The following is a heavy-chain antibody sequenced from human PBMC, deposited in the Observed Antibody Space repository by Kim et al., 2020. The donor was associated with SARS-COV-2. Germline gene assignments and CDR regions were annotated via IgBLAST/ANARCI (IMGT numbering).Heavy chain of an antibody. CDR3: AARYSISYFDL. Sequence: ASVKVSCKASGYTFSSIAMHWVRQAPGQGLEWMGWMNTKTGNPTYAQGFTGRFVFSLDTSVSTAYLQISSLRAEDTAVYYCAARYSISYFDLWGRGTLVTVSS. J-gene: IGHJ2*01. D-gene: IGHD6-13*01. CDR2: MNTKTGNP. V-gene: IGHV7-4-1*02. CDR1: GYTFSSIA.